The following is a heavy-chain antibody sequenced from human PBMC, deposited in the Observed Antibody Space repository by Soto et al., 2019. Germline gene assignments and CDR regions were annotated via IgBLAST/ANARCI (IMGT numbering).Heavy chain of an antibody. J-gene: IGHJ3*02. CDR1: GYTFTGYY. CDR3: ARGPYYDILTGYSPNDAFDI. D-gene: IGHD3-9*01. CDR2: INPNSGGT. V-gene: IGHV1-2*02. Sequence: ASVKVSCKASGYTFTGYYTHWVRQAPGQGLEWMGWINPNSGGTNYAQKFQGRVTMTRDTSISTAYMELSRLRSDDTAVYYCARGPYYDILTGYSPNDAFDIWGQGTMVTVSS.